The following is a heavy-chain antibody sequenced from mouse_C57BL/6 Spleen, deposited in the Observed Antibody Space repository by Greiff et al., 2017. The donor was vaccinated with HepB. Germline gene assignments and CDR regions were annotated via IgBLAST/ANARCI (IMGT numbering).Heavy chain of an antibody. CDR1: GYTFTSYW. Sequence: QVQLQQPGAELVRPGSSVKLSCKASGYTFTSYWMHWVKQRPIQGLEWIGNIDPSDSETHYNQKFKDKATLTVDKSSSTAYMQLSSLTSEDSAVYYCARGRGYYDPFDYWGQGTTLTVSS. V-gene: IGHV1-52*01. CDR3: ARGRGYYDPFDY. CDR2: IDPSDSET. J-gene: IGHJ2*01. D-gene: IGHD2-4*01.